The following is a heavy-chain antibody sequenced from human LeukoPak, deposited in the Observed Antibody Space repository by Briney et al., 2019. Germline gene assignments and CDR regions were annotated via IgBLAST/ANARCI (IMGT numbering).Heavy chain of an antibody. J-gene: IGHJ4*02. CDR2: MKGETAAGAP. Sequence: GGSLRLSCAASGFTFTSAWMSWVRQAPGKGLEWVGRMKGETAAGAPDYVASVKGRFTISRDDSKNTLFLQMNSLKTGDTAVYYCITGDYDFWSGFYSPNHYFDDWGQGTLVTVSS. CDR1: GFTFTSAW. D-gene: IGHD3-3*01. CDR3: ITGDYDFWSGFYSPNHYFDD. V-gene: IGHV3-15*01.